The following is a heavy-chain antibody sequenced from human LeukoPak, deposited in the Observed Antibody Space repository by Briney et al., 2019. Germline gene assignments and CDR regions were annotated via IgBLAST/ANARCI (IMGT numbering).Heavy chain of an antibody. Sequence: PGGSLRLSCAASGFTFKNHWMHWVRQAPGKGLVWVSRISADVDTTTYADSVKGRFTVSRDNAKNTMYLQMNSLRAEDTAVYFCARFSVVVAAYDYWGQGNIVTVSS. J-gene: IGHJ4*02. CDR3: ARFSVVVAAYDY. V-gene: IGHV3-74*03. D-gene: IGHD6-19*01. CDR2: ISADVDTT. CDR1: GFTFKNHW.